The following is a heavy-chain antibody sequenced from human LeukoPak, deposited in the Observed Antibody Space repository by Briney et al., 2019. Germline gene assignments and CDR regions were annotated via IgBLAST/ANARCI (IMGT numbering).Heavy chain of an antibody. CDR1: GFPFSTYA. J-gene: IGHJ4*02. V-gene: IGHV3-30-3*01. CDR3: VRGAPPDS. Sequence: PGGSLRLSCAASGFPFSTYAMYWVRQAPGKGLEWVAVISYDGSNTFYADFVKGRFTISRDNSRNTLCLQMDSLRGEDTAVYYCVRGAPPDSWGQGTLVTVSS. CDR2: ISYDGSNT.